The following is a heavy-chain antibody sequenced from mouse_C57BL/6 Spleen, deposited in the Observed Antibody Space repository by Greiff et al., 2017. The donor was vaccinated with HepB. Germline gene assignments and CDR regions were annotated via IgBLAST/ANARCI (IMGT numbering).Heavy chain of an antibody. Sequence: QVQLQQPGAELVKPGASVKLSCKASGYTFTSYWMQWVKQRPGQGLEWIGEIDPSDSYTNYNQKFKGKATLTVDTSSSTAYMQLSSLTSEDSAVYYCAIDDYLDYWGKGTTLTVSS. V-gene: IGHV1-50*01. CDR3: AIDDYLDY. J-gene: IGHJ2*01. D-gene: IGHD2-3*01. CDR2: IDPSDSYT. CDR1: GYTFTSYW.